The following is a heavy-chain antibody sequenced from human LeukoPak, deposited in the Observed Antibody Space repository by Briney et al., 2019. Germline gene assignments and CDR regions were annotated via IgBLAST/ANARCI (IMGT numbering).Heavy chain of an antibody. V-gene: IGHV3-23*01. CDR1: GFTFSSYA. CDR3: AKHGFGVFEGY. D-gene: IGHD3-10*01. J-gene: IGHJ4*02. Sequence: GGSLRLSCAASGFTFSSYAMSWVRQAPRKGLQWVSGISGSGGSTYYADSVKGRFTISRDNSKNTLYLQMNSLRAEDTAVYYCAKHGFGVFEGYWGQGTLVTVSS. CDR2: ISGSGGST.